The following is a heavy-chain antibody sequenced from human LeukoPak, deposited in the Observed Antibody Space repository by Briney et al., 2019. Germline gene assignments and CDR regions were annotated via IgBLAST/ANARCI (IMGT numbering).Heavy chain of an antibody. CDR1: GGSISSSSYY. D-gene: IGHD3-22*01. Sequence: SETLSLTCTVSGGSISSSSYYWGWIRQPPGKGLEGIGSIYSSGSTYYNPSLKRRVTISVGTSKNQFSLKLSSVTAADTAVYYCARAILYDSTGYYLWGQGTVVTVSS. CDR3: ARAILYDSTGYYL. J-gene: IGHJ4*02. CDR2: IYSSGST. V-gene: IGHV4-39*07.